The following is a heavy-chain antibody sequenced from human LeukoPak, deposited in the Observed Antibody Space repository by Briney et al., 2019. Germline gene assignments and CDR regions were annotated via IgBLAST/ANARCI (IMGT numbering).Heavy chain of an antibody. CDR1: GGSISSSSYY. CDR2: IYYSGST. CDR3: ARDYYDPRGAFDI. V-gene: IGHV4-39*07. Sequence: SETLSLTCTVSGGSISSSSYYWGWIRQPPGKGLEWIGSIYYSGSTYYNPSLKSRVTISVDTSKNQFSLKLSSVTAADTAVYYCARDYYDPRGAFDIWGQGTVVTVSS. D-gene: IGHD3-22*01. J-gene: IGHJ3*02.